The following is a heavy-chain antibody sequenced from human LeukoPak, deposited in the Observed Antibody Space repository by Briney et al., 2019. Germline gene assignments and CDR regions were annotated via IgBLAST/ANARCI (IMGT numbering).Heavy chain of an antibody. D-gene: IGHD6-13*01. V-gene: IGHV3-48*04. CDR2: ISSSSSTI. Sequence: GGSLRLSCAASGFTFSSYSMNWVRQAPGKGLEWVSYISSSSSTIYNADSVKGRFTTSRDNAKNSLDLQMNSLKVEDTAVYYCATPAAGPGAEYSLYWGQGTLVIVSS. CDR1: GFTFSSYS. CDR3: ATPAAGPGAEYSLY. J-gene: IGHJ1*01.